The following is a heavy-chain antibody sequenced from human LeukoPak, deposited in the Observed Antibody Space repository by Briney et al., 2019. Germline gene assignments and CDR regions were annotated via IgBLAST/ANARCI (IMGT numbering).Heavy chain of an antibody. D-gene: IGHD6-19*01. Sequence: PSETLSLTCTVSGGSISSSSYYWGWIRQPPGKGLEWIGSIYYSGSTYYNPSLKSRVTISVDTSKNQFSLQLSSVTAADTAVYYCARLWAVAGSCIDVWGKGTTVTVSS. V-gene: IGHV4-39*01. CDR3: ARLWAVAGSCIDV. CDR2: IYYSGST. J-gene: IGHJ6*03. CDR1: GGSISSSSYY.